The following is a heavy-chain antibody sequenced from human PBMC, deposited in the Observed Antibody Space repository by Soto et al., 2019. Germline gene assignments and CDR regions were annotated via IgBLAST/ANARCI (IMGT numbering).Heavy chain of an antibody. CDR3: ARDSLYYYDSSGFPRFRGYYFDY. V-gene: IGHV4-59*01. J-gene: IGHJ4*02. CDR1: GGYIRSYY. Sequence: SETQSLTSTVSGGYIRSYYWSWIRQPTGKGLEWIGYIYYSGSTNYNPSLKSRVTISVDTSKNQFSLKLSSVTAADTAVYYCARDSLYYYDSSGFPRFRGYYFDYWGQGTLVTVSS. CDR2: IYYSGST. D-gene: IGHD3-22*01.